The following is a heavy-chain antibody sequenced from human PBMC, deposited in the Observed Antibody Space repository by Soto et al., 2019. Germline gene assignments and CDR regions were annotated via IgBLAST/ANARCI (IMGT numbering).Heavy chain of an antibody. CDR1: GFTFSSYW. V-gene: IGHV3-74*01. Sequence: PGGSLRLSCAASGFTFSSYWMQWVRQAPGKGLVWVSRINGDGSTTTYADSVKGRFSISRDNAKNTLYLQMNSLRAEDTAVYYCAKTKSAAGDYWGQGTLVTVSS. CDR3: AKTKSAAGDY. CDR2: INGDGSTT. J-gene: IGHJ4*02. D-gene: IGHD6-13*01.